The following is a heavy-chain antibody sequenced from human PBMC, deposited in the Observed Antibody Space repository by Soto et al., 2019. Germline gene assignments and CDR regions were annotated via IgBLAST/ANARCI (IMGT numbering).Heavy chain of an antibody. CDR3: AKDFGYNYGYDAFDI. D-gene: IGHD5-18*01. J-gene: IGHJ3*02. Sequence: PGGSLRLSCAASGFTFSSYAMHWVRQAPGKGLEWVAGISYDGSNKYYADSVKGRFTISRDNSKNTLYLQMNSLRAEDTAVYYCAKDFGYNYGYDAFDIWGQGTMVTVSS. CDR1: GFTFSSYA. V-gene: IGHV3-30-3*01. CDR2: ISYDGSNK.